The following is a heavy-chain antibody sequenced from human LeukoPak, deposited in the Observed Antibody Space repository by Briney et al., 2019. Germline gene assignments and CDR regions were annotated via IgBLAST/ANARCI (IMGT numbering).Heavy chain of an antibody. CDR1: GFTFSDYY. D-gene: IGHD1-26*01. Sequence: PGGSLRLSCAASGFTFSDYYMSWIRQAPGKGLEWVSYISSSGSTIYYADSVKGRFTISRDNAKNSLYLQMNSLRAEDTAVYYCARQSGSYCPDAFDIWGQGTMVTVSS. V-gene: IGHV3-11*01. CDR2: ISSSGSTI. J-gene: IGHJ3*02. CDR3: ARQSGSYCPDAFDI.